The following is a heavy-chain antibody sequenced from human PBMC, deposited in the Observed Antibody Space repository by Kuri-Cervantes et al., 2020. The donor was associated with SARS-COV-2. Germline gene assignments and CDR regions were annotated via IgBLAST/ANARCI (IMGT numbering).Heavy chain of an antibody. CDR1: GGSISSYY. D-gene: IGHD2-15*01. V-gene: IGHV4-59*08. CDR3: ARHYCSGGSCYSDY. J-gene: IGHJ4*02. CDR2: IYYSGST. Sequence: GSLRLSCTVSGGSISSYYWSWIRQPPGKGLEWIGYIYYSGSTNYNPSLKSRVTISVDTSKNTFSLKLCSVTAADTAVDYCARHYCSGGSCYSDYWGQGTLVTVSS.